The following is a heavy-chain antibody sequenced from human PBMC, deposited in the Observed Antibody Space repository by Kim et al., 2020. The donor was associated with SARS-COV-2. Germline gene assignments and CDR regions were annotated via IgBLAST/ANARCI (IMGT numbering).Heavy chain of an antibody. J-gene: IGHJ5*02. Sequence: SETLSLTCSVTGGSVTSSSYYWGWIRQPPGKGLEWLGAIFYSGSTYYNPSLESRITISLDTSKNQYSLTLSSVTAADTAMYHWARLASGRRISGWYHDHWGEGTVDSVFS. CDR2: IFYSGST. D-gene: IGHD6-19*01. CDR3: ARLASGRRISGWYHDH. V-gene: IGHV4-39*01. CDR1: GGSVTSSSYY.